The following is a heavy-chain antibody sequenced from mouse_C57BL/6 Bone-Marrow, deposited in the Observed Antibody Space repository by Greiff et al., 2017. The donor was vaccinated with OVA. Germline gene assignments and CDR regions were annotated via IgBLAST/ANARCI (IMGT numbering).Heavy chain of an antibody. Sequence: QVQLKESGAELVRPGASVTLSCKASGYTFTDYEMHWVKQTPVHGLEWIGAIDPETGGTAYNQKFKGKAILTADKSSSTAYMELCSLTSEDSAVYYCTSRVYDGYYYVGAWFAYWGQGTLVTVSA. CDR1: GYTFTDYE. CDR2: IDPETGGT. J-gene: IGHJ3*01. D-gene: IGHD2-3*01. CDR3: TSRVYDGYYYVGAWFAY. V-gene: IGHV1-15*01.